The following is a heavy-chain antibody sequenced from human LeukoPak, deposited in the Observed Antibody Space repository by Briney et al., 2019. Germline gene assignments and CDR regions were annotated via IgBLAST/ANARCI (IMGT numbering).Heavy chain of an antibody. CDR1: GGSISSGSYY. Sequence: SQTLSLTCTVSGGSISSGSYYWSWIRQPAGKGLEWIVRIYTSGSTNYNPSLKSRSTISVDTSKNQFSLTLSSVTAADTAVYYCARDGGSSWYDPYYYYYMDVWGKGTTVTVSS. D-gene: IGHD6-13*01. CDR2: IYTSGST. V-gene: IGHV4-61*02. J-gene: IGHJ6*03. CDR3: ARDGGSSWYDPYYYYYMDV.